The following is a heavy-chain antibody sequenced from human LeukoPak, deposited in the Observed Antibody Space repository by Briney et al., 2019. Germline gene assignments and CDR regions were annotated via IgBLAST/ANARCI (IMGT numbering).Heavy chain of an antibody. D-gene: IGHD1-14*01. CDR3: AKRAPYNTSLYYFDY. V-gene: IGHV3-23*01. CDR2: ISRGGIDT. Sequence: GGSLRLSCAASGFTFSNFWMHWVRQAPGKGLEWVSAISRGGIDTYYADSVKGRFTISRDNSKNTLYLQMNSLRAEATAVYYCAKRAPYNTSLYYFDYWGQGTLVTVSS. J-gene: IGHJ4*02. CDR1: GFTFSNFW.